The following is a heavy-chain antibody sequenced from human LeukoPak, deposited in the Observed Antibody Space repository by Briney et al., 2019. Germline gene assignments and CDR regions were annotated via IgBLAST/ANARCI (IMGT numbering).Heavy chain of an antibody. CDR2: ISSSSYI. CDR3: AREILAAAGFDY. CDR1: GFTFSSFN. Sequence: PGGSLRLSCAASGFTFSSFNMNCVRQAPGEGVEWVSSISSSSYIYYADLVKGRFTISRDNAKNSLYLQMNSLRAEDTAVYYCAREILAAAGFDYWGQGTLVTVSS. J-gene: IGHJ4*02. V-gene: IGHV3-21*01. D-gene: IGHD6-13*01.